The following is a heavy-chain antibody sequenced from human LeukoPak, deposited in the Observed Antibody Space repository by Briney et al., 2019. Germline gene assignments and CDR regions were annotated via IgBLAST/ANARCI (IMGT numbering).Heavy chain of an antibody. Sequence: GGSLRLSCAASGFSFDVYAMHWVRQAPGEGLEWVSGISWNSGSIGYADSVKGRFTISRDNAKNSLYLQMNSLRAEDTALYYCAKDRGSSGWWYFDYWGQGTLVTVSS. D-gene: IGHD6-19*01. CDR1: GFSFDVYA. V-gene: IGHV3-9*01. J-gene: IGHJ4*02. CDR2: ISWNSGSI. CDR3: AKDRGSSGWWYFDY.